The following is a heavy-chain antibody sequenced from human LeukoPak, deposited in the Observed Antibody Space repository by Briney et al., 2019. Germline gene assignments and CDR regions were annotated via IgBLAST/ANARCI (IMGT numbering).Heavy chain of an antibody. CDR3: ARDRPVATIPYFDY. V-gene: IGHV1-18*01. CDR1: GYTFTSYG. Sequence: ASVKVSCKASGYTFTSYGISWVRQAPGQGLEWMGWISAYNGNTNYAQKLQGRVTMTTDTSTSTAYIELRSLRSDDTAVYHCARDRPVATIPYFDYWGQGTLVTVSS. CDR2: ISAYNGNT. J-gene: IGHJ4*02. D-gene: IGHD5-12*01.